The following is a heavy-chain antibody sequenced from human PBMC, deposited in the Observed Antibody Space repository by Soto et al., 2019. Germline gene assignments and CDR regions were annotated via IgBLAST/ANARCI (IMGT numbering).Heavy chain of an antibody. V-gene: IGHV3-30-3*01. CDR1: GFTFTNYA. J-gene: IGHJ6*01. D-gene: IGHD2-15*01. CDR2: ISYDGSNK. Sequence: QVQLVESGGGVVQPGRSLRLSCAASGFTFTNYAMHWVRQAPGKGLEWLAVISYDGSNKYHAGAGKVRFTISRDNSKNTLFLQKNSLRADDTAAYYCARDSLHCSYIRCQSIFYYYGMVVW. CDR3: ARDSLHCSYIRCQSIFYYYGMVV.